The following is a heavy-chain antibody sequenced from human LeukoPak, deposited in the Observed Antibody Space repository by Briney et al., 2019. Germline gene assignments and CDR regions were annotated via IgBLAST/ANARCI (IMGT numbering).Heavy chain of an antibody. CDR1: GFTFSSYA. CDR3: AKGSYGDYAESDY. D-gene: IGHD4-17*01. V-gene: IGHV3-23*01. Sequence: GGSLRLSCAASGFTFSSYAMSWVRQAPGKGLEWVSAISGSGGSTYYADSVKGRFTISRDNSKNTLYLQMNSLRAGDTAVYYCAKGSYGDYAESDYWGQGTLVTVSS. CDR2: ISGSGGST. J-gene: IGHJ4*02.